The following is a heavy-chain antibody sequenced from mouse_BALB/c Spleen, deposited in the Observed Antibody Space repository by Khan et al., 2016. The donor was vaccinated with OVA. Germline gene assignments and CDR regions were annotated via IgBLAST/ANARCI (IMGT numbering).Heavy chain of an antibody. Sequence: QVQLKESGAELARPGASVKMSCKASGYTFTSYTIHWIKKRPGQGLEWIGYINPSNGYTNYNQKFKDKATLTTDKSSTTAYLQLSSLTSDDSAVYNCVRDVAYHRSDGWFAYWGQGTLVTVSA. CDR3: VRDVAYHRSDGWFAY. CDR2: INPSNGYT. D-gene: IGHD2-14*01. J-gene: IGHJ3*01. CDR1: GYTFTSYT. V-gene: IGHV1-4*01.